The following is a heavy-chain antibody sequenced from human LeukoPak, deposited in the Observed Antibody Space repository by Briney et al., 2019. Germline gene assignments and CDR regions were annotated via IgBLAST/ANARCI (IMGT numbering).Heavy chain of an antibody. Sequence: HPGRPLRLPCEASGFTFSNYGMHWVRQAPGKRLEGLAVIWYDGSNKSYADSVNGRLTISRDNSKNTLYLQMNSLRAEDTAVYYCAKGEVSSGWPTPFDYWGQGTLVTVSS. CDR3: AKGEVSSGWPTPFDY. CDR2: IWYDGSNK. D-gene: IGHD6-19*01. J-gene: IGHJ4*02. V-gene: IGHV3-33*06. CDR1: GFTFSNYG.